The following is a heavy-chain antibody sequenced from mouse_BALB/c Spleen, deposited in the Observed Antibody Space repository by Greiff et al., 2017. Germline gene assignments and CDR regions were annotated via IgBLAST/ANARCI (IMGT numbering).Heavy chain of an antibody. CDR1: GYTFSSYW. CDR3: ARRGNGNYVWFAY. V-gene: IGHV1-9*01. CDR2: ILPGSGST. D-gene: IGHD2-1*01. Sequence: VQLQESGAELMKPGASVKISCKATGYTFSSYWIEWVKQRPGHGLEWIGEILPGSGSTNYNEKFKGKATFTADTSSNTAYMQLSSLTSEDSAVYYCARRGNGNYVWFAYWGQGTLVTVSA. J-gene: IGHJ3*01.